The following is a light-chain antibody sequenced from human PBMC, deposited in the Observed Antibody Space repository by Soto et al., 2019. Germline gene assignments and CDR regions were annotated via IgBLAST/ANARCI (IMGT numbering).Light chain of an antibody. Sequence: EIVLTQSPATLSLSPGERATLSCRASQSVSSYLAWYQQKPGQAPRLLIYDASNRATGIPARFSGSGSGTDFTLTISSLAPEDFAVYSCQQRSNWPPTFGQGPKVEIK. CDR1: QSVSSY. CDR3: QQRSNWPPT. CDR2: DAS. J-gene: IGKJ1*01. V-gene: IGKV3-11*01.